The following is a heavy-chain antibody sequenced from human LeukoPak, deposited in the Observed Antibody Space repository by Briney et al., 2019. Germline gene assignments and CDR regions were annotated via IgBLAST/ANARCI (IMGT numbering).Heavy chain of an antibody. CDR3: ARGSSGSYYDY. CDR1: GYSISNGYY. J-gene: IGHJ4*02. D-gene: IGHD1-26*01. V-gene: IGHV4-38-2*02. Sequence: SETLSLTCTVSGYSISNGYYWGWIRQSPGKGLEWVGSVSHRGSTYYNPSLRSRVTISVDTPKNQFSLKLSSVTAADTAVYYCARGSSGSYYDYWGQGTLVTVSS. CDR2: VSHRGST.